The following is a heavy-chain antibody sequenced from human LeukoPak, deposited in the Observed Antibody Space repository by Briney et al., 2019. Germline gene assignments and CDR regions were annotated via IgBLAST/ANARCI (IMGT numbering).Heavy chain of an antibody. V-gene: IGHV3-43*02. J-gene: IGHJ4*02. CDR3: AKDIEGFYGGNSFQD. D-gene: IGHD4-23*01. CDR2: ISGDGGST. CDR1: GFTFDDYS. Sequence: PGGSLRLSCAASGFTFDDYSMHWVRQAPGKGLEWVSLISGDGGSTYYAESVKGRFSISRDNSKNSLYLQMNSLRTEDTALYYCAKDIEGFYGGNSFQDWGQGTLVTVSS.